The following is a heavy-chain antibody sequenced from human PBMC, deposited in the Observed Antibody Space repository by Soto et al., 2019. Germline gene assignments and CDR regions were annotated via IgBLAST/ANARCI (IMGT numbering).Heavy chain of an antibody. CDR3: ARALAGYSSGCLHP. CDR1: VGPISRSNC. V-gene: IGHV4-4*02. J-gene: IGHJ5*02. Sequence: SVGPISRSNCCSWFGLPSGKGLEVIGDNYHRGITNYNPFLKSRVTISVDKSKNQFSLKLSSVTAADTAVYYCARALAGYSSGCLHPWGQGTL. D-gene: IGHD5-18*01. CDR2: NYHRGIT.